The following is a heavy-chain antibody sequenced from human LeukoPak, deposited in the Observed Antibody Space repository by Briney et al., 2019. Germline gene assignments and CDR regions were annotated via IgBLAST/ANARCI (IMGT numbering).Heavy chain of an antibody. CDR2: IIPILGIA. CDR3: ATVQTMVSSGYYNDY. CDR1: GGTFSSYT. D-gene: IGHD3-22*01. J-gene: IGHJ4*02. V-gene: IGHV1-69*02. Sequence: SVKVSCKASGGTFSSYTISWVRQAPGQGLEWMERIIPILGIANYAQKFQGRVTITADKSTSTAYMELSSLRSEDTAVYYCATVQTMVSSGYYNDYWGQGTLVTVSS.